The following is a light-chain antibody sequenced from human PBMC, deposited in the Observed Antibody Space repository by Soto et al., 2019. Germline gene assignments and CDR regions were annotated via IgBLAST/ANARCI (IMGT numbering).Light chain of an antibody. CDR1: SSDVGGSNY. Sequence: QSALTQPPSASGSPGQSVTISCTGTSSDVGGSNYVSWYQQHPGKAPKLMIYEVSKRPSGVPDRFSGSKSGNTASLTVSGLQAEDAADYYCSSYAGSNNFVVFGGGTKVTVL. V-gene: IGLV2-8*01. CDR3: SSYAGSNNFVV. CDR2: EVS. J-gene: IGLJ2*01.